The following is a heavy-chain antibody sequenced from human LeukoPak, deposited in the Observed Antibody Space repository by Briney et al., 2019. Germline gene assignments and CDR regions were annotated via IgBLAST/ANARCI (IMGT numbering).Heavy chain of an antibody. CDR2: IGTAGDT. D-gene: IGHD2-15*01. V-gene: IGHV3-13*01. J-gene: IGHJ3*02. CDR3: ARGGRDAFDI. Sequence: GGSLRLSCAASGFTFSSYAMSWVRQATGKGLEWVSAIGTAGDTYYPGSVKGRFTISRENAKNSLYLQMNSLRAGDTAVYYCARGGRDAFDIWGQGTMVTVSS. CDR1: GFTFSSYA.